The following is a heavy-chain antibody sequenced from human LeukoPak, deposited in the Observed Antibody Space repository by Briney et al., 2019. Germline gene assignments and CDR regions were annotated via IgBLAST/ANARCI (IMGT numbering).Heavy chain of an antibody. D-gene: IGHD3-10*01. CDR3: ASRSGGYRHFDD. CDR1: GFTFSDYA. Sequence: GGSLRLSCAASGFTFSDYAMSWVRQAPGKELEWASAISTSGGTTVYADSVKGRFTISRDNSRNTLYLQMNSLRAEDTAVYYCASRSGGYRHFDDWGQGTLVTVSS. CDR2: ISTSGGTT. J-gene: IGHJ4*02. V-gene: IGHV3-23*01.